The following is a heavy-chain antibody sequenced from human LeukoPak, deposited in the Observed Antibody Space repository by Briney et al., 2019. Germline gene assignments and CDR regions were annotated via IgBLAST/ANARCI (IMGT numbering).Heavy chain of an antibody. D-gene: IGHD5-12*01. CDR3: AKADIVATINNFDY. J-gene: IGHJ4*02. CDR1: GFTFSSTT. CDR2: ITAIDGRT. Sequence: GGSLRLSCVASGFTFSSTTMGWVRQAPGRGLEWVSSITAIDGRTYYADSVRGRFTISRDNSKNTVYLQLNSLRAGDTAVYYCAKADIVATINNFDYWGQGTLVTVSS. V-gene: IGHV3-23*01.